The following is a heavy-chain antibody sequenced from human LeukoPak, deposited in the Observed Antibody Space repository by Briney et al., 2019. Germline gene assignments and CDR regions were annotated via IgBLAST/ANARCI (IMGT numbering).Heavy chain of an antibody. J-gene: IGHJ5*02. V-gene: IGHV4-59*08. CDR2: IYYSGTT. CDR3: ARVGGGTDITIFGVVIT. CDR1: SGSISSYY. Sequence: SETLSLTCTVSSGSISSYYWSWIRQPPGKGLEWIGYIYYSGTTNYNPSLKSRVTISVDTSKNQFSLKLSSVTAADTAVYYCARVGGGTDITIFGVVITWGQGTLVTVSS. D-gene: IGHD3-3*01.